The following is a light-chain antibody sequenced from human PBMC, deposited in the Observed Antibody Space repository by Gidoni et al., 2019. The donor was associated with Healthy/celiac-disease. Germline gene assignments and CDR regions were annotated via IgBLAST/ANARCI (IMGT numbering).Light chain of an antibody. J-gene: IGKJ2*01. CDR1: QSISSW. CDR2: KAS. CDR3: QQYNSLYMYT. Sequence: DIQMTQSPSTLSASVGDRVTITCRASQSISSWLAWYQQKPGKAPKLLIYKASSLESGVPSRFSGSGSGTEFTLTISSLQPDDFATYYCQQYNSLYMYTFGQGTKLEIK. V-gene: IGKV1-5*03.